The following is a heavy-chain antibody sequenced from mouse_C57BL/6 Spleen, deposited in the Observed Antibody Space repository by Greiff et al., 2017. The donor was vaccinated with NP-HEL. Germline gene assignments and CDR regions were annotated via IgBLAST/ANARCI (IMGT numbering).Heavy chain of an antibody. D-gene: IGHD2-4*01. Sequence: VQLQESGAELVKPGASVKLSCKASGYTFTEYTIHWVKQRSGQGLEWIGWFYPGSGSIKYNEKFKDKATLTADKSSSTVYMELSRLTSEDSAVYFCARHEGRVYYDYGAWFAYWGQGTLVTVSA. J-gene: IGHJ3*01. CDR3: ARHEGRVYYDYGAWFAY. CDR1: GYTFTEYT. V-gene: IGHV1-62-2*01. CDR2: FYPGSGSI.